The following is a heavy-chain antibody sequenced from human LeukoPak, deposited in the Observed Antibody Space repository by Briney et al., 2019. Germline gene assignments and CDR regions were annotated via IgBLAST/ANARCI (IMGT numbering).Heavy chain of an antibody. CDR3: AKADCSGGNCHYSFDY. CDR1: GFTISSHV. V-gene: IGHV3-23*01. D-gene: IGHD2-15*01. J-gene: IGHJ4*02. CDR2: ISASGAST. Sequence: QTGGSLRLSCAASGFTISSHVMRWVRQAPGKGLEWVSTISASGASTFYADSVKGRFTVSRDTSKNTLYMQMNSLRAEDTAIYYCAKADCSGGNCHYSFDYWGQGTLVTVSS.